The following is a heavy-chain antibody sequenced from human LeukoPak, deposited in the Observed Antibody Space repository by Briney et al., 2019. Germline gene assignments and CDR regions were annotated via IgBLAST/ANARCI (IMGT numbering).Heavy chain of an antibody. Sequence: PGGSLRLSCAASGFTFSSYGMHWVRQAPGKGLEWVARIRNKANSYTTEYAASIKGRFSISRDDSRNSLYLQMNSLKNEDTAVYYCTRASITTTPYYFDYWGQGTLVTVSS. J-gene: IGHJ4*02. CDR3: TRASITTTPYYFDY. CDR2: IRNKANSYTT. V-gene: IGHV3-72*01. CDR1: GFTFSSYG. D-gene: IGHD3-22*01.